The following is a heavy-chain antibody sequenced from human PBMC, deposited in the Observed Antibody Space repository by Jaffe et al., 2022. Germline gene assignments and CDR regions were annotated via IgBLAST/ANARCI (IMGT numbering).Heavy chain of an antibody. V-gene: IGHV3-30*18. D-gene: IGHD6-6*01. CDR1: GFTFSSYG. CDR3: AKVLVGLYYYYYMDV. CDR2: ISYDGSNK. J-gene: IGHJ6*03. Sequence: QVQLVESGGGVVQPGRSLRLSCAASGFTFSSYGMHWVRQAPGKGLEWVAVISYDGSNKYYADSVKGRFTISRDNSKNTLYLQMNSLRAEDTAVYYCAKVLVGLYYYYYMDVWGKGTTVTVSS.